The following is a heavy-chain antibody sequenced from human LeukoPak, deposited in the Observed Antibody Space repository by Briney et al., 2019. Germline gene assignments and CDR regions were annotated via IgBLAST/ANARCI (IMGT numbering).Heavy chain of an antibody. CDR2: IYSGGRI. CDR1: GGSFSGSYY. V-gene: IGHV4-39*07. CDR3: ARAPWAYGNYVHAFDI. Sequence: SETLSLTCTVSGGSFSGSYYWGWIRQPPGKGLEWIGSIYSGGRIYYNPSLKSRVTISVDTSKNHFSLKLTSVTAADTAVYYCARAPWAYGNYVHAFDIWGQGTMVAVSS. D-gene: IGHD4-11*01. J-gene: IGHJ3*02.